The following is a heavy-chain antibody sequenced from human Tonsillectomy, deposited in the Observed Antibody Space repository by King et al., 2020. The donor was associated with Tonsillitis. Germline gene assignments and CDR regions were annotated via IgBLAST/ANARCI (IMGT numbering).Heavy chain of an antibody. CDR1: GYKFTKYR. CDR2: INPGTGDT. Sequence: VQLVQSGADLKKPEASVRVSCKASGYKFTKYRIHWVRQAPGQSLEWMGWINPGTGDTKYSQKFQGRITITTDAPATSSYLEMRSLRSEDTAVYFCARTMVVPAARGELDSWGQGTLLTVSS. J-gene: IGHJ5*01. CDR3: ARTMVVPAARGELDS. V-gene: IGHV1-3*01. D-gene: IGHD3-10*01.